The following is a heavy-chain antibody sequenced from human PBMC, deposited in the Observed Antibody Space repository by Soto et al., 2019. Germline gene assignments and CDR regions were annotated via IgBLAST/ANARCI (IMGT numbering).Heavy chain of an antibody. CDR1: GGSISSYY. CDR3: ARDLGYCSSTSCSWYWFDP. Sequence: QVQLQESGPGLVKPSETLSLTCTVSGGSISSYYWSWIRQPAGKGLEWIGRIYTSGSTNYNPSLKSRVTMSVGTSKNQFSLKLSSVTAADTAVYYCARDLGYCSSTSCSWYWFDPWGQGTLVTVSS. J-gene: IGHJ5*02. D-gene: IGHD2-2*01. V-gene: IGHV4-4*07. CDR2: IYTSGST.